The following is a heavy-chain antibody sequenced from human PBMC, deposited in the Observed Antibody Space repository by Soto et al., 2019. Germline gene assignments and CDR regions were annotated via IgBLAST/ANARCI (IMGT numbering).Heavy chain of an antibody. V-gene: IGHV4-61*01. Sequence: SETLSLTCTVSGGSVSRGSYYWSWIRQPPGKGLEWIGYIYYSGSTNYNPSLKSRVTISVDTSKNQFSLKLSSVTAADTAVYYCARVRLGSGSYYVSAFDIWGQGTMVTVSS. CDR3: ARVRLGSGSYYVSAFDI. J-gene: IGHJ3*02. CDR2: IYYSGST. CDR1: GGSVSRGSYY. D-gene: IGHD1-26*01.